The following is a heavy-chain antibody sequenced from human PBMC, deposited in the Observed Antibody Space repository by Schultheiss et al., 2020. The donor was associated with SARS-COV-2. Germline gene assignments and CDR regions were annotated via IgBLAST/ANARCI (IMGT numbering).Heavy chain of an antibody. CDR3: ARRGYYYGQLNWFDP. J-gene: IGHJ5*02. Sequence: LSLTCAVSGYSISSGYYWGWIRQPPGKGLEWIGEINHSGSTNYNPSLKSRVTISVDTSKNQFSLKLSSVTAADTAVYYCARRGYYYGQLNWFDPWGQGTLVTGSS. V-gene: IGHV4-38-2*01. CDR2: INHSGST. D-gene: IGHD3-10*01. CDR1: GYSISSGYY.